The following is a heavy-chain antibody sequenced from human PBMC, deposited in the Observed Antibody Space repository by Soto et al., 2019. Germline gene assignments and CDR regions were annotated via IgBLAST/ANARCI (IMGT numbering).Heavy chain of an antibody. J-gene: IGHJ4*01. V-gene: IGHV4-38-2*02. CDR1: GHSISSGSY. D-gene: IGHD6-19*01. CDR3: ERVHVMVAAGSNFDY. CDR2: IYHGGTT. Sequence: SETLSLTCTVSGHSISSGSYWAWIRQPPGKRPEWIASIYHGGTTFYNPSLKSRITISVDTSNNQFSLKLTSVTAADTAVYYCERVHVMVAAGSNFDYWGHGTLVTVSS.